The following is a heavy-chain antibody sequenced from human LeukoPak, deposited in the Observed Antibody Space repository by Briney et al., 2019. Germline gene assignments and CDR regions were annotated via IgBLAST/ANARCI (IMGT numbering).Heavy chain of an antibody. CDR2: TYPGDSDT. D-gene: IGHD2-2*02. CDR1: GYSFTSYW. Sequence: GESLKISCKGSGYSFTSYWIGWVRQMPGKGLEWMGITYPGDSDTRYSPSFQGQVTISADKSISTAYLQWSSLKASDTAMYYCARPTTPYQLLYGGFGPWGQGTLVTVSS. V-gene: IGHV5-51*01. CDR3: ARPTTPYQLLYGGFGP. J-gene: IGHJ5*02.